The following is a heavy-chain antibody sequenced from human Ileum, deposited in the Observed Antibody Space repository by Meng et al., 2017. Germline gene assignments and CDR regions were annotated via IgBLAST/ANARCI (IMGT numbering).Heavy chain of an antibody. CDR1: NGYLTKVNNY. CDR2: IYYDGRS. D-gene: IGHD5-18*01. J-gene: IGHJ4*02. Sequence: QVQLQESGPGLLKPSQTLSLTCSFSNGYLTKVNNYWNGIRQAPGQALEHIGYIYYDGRSYATPSLKSRVTMSIDTSTNQFSLRLDSVTAADTAVYYCAREFYVDTAMVIDSWGPGALVTVSS. CDR3: AREFYVDTAMVIDS. V-gene: IGHV4-30-4*01.